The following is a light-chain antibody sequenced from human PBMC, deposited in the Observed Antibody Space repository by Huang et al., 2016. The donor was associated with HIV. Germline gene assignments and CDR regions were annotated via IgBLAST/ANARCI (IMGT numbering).Light chain of an antibody. CDR3: QQYNNWPPMYT. CDR2: GAS. Sequence: EIVLTQSPATRSMSPGQRSTLSCRDSQSVSRNLAWFQQKPGQAPRLLIYGASTRATGIPARYSGSGSGTEFTLTISSLQSEDFEVYYCQQYNNWPPMYTFGQGTKLEV. J-gene: IGKJ2*01. V-gene: IGKV3-15*01. CDR1: QSVSRN.